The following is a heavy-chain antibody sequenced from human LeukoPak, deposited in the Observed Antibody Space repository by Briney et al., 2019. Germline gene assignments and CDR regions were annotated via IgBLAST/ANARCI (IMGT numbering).Heavy chain of an antibody. J-gene: IGHJ4*02. Sequence: SGGSLRLSCAASGFTFSSYAMNWVCQTPGKGLEWVSTVSGSGDSTYYADSVKGRFTISRDNSKNTLYLQMNSLRAEDTAMYYCTKGRSSDLWGHLDCWGQGTLVTVSS. V-gene: IGHV3-23*01. CDR1: GFTFSSYA. D-gene: IGHD3-16*01. CDR2: VSGSGDST. CDR3: TKGRSSDLWGHLDC.